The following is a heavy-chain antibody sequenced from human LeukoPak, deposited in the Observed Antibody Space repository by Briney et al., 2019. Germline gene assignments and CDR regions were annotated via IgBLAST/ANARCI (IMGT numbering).Heavy chain of an antibody. V-gene: IGHV3-23*01. CDR2: ISGSGGST. J-gene: IGHJ4*02. Sequence: GRSMRPSCAAAGFTFSSYAMSWVRQAPGKGLEWVSAISGSGGSTYYADSVKGRFTISRDNSKNTLYLQMNSLRAEDTAVYYCAKMTRVSSGDRFWGQGALVTVSS. CDR3: AKMTRVSSGDRF. CDR1: GFTFSSYA. D-gene: IGHD2-15*01.